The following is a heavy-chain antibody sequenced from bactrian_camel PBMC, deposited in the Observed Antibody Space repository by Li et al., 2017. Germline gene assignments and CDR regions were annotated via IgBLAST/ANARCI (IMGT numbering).Heavy chain of an antibody. V-gene: IGHV3-2*01. J-gene: IGHJ4*01. CDR1: NDTFNDAY. CDR2: INSDGSNT. Sequence: HVQLVESGGDLVQPGGSLRLSCVYSNDTFNDAYINWVRQAPGKGLEWVSSINSDGSNTDYADSVKGRFTISRDNAKDTLYLQVNSLKIEDTAVYYCALGSSRQATMTARGKGTQVTVS. D-gene: IGHD3*01.